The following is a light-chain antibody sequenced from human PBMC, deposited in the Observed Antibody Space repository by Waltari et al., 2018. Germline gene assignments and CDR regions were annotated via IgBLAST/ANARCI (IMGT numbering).Light chain of an antibody. CDR1: TSDVGAHKF. J-gene: IGLJ2*01. V-gene: IGLV2-14*03. CDR3: SSYTSSSTLV. Sequence: QSALTQPASVSGSPGQSVTISCVGSTSDVGAHKFVSWYQQHPGEVPRPLVYDVNNLPSGVSNRLSGSKSGNTASLTIAGLQPEDDSYYYCSSYTSSSTLVFGGGTKLTVL. CDR2: DVN.